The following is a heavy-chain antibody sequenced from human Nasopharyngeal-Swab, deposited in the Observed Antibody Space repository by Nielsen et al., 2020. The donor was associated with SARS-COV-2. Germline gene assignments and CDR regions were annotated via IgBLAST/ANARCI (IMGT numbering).Heavy chain of an antibody. CDR1: GYTFTNYA. D-gene: IGHD6-19*01. CDR2: INAGNGNT. J-gene: IGHJ4*02. V-gene: IGHV1-3*01. Sequence: ASVKVSCKASGYTFTNYAMHWVRQAPGQRLEWMGWINAGNGNTKYSQKSQGRVTITRDTSASTAYMELSSLRSEDTAVYYCARGKRIAVAGNDVPRQQYYFDYWGQGTLVTVSS. CDR3: ARGKRIAVAGNDVPRQQYYFDY.